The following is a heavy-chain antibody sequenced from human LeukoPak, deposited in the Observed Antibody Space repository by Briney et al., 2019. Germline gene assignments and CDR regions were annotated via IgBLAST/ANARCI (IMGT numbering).Heavy chain of an antibody. D-gene: IGHD2-8*01. J-gene: IGHJ6*03. Sequence: GGSLRLSCAASGFTFSSYWMHWVRQAPGKGLVWVSRINSDGSSTSYADSVKGRFTISRDNAKNTLYLQMNSLRAEDTAVYYCAKDRCSNGIGCYYYYMDVWGKGTTVTISS. V-gene: IGHV3-74*01. CDR3: AKDRCSNGIGCYYYYMDV. CDR1: GFTFSSYW. CDR2: INSDGSST.